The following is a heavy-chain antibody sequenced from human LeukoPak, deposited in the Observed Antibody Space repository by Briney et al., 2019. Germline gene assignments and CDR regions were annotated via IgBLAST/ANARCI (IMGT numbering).Heavy chain of an antibody. Sequence: ETLSLTCAVYGGSFSGYYWSWIRQPPGKGLEWIGEINHSGSTNYNPSLKSRVTISVDTSKNQFSLKLSSVTAADTAVYYCARGRNWNYPPHVLHFDYWGQGTLVTVSS. D-gene: IGHD1-7*01. CDR1: GGSFSGYY. CDR2: INHSGST. CDR3: ARGRNWNYPPHVLHFDY. V-gene: IGHV4-34*01. J-gene: IGHJ4*02.